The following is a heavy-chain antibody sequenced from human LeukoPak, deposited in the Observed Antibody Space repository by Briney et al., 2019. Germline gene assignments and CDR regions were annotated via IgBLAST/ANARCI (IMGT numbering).Heavy chain of an antibody. Sequence: GGSLRLSCAASGFTFSRYAMSWVRHAPGKGLEWVSAISGSGGSTYYADSVKGRFTISRDNSKNTLYLQMNSLRAEDTAVYYCAKAPGGGYSSGCYPRYFGLWGRGTLVTVSS. CDR1: GFTFSRYA. V-gene: IGHV3-23*01. D-gene: IGHD6-19*01. CDR3: AKAPGGGYSSGCYPRYFGL. J-gene: IGHJ2*01. CDR2: ISGSGGST.